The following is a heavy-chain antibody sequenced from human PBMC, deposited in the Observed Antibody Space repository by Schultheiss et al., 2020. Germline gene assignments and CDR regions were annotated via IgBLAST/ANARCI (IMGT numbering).Heavy chain of an antibody. J-gene: IGHJ6*03. CDR1: GFTFSSYA. CDR2: ISGSGGST. Sequence: GGSLRLSCAASGFTFSSYAMSWVRQAPGKGLEWVSAISGSGGSTYYADSVKGRFTISRDNSKNTLYLQMNSLRAEDTAVYYCAKSPGGGQLLLYAMDVWGKGTTVTVSS. CDR3: AKSPGGGQLLLYAMDV. D-gene: IGHD2-2*01. V-gene: IGHV3-23*01.